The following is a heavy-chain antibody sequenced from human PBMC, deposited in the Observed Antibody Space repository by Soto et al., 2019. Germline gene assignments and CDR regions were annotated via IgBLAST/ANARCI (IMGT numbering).Heavy chain of an antibody. CDR2: IDPVGSNI. J-gene: IGHJ4*02. CDR3: ANARVGYCSGGSCYEFDY. D-gene: IGHD2-15*01. CDR1: GLTFSSSW. Sequence: PGGSLRLSCAASGLTFSSSWMSWVRQAPGKGLEWVADIDPVGSNIYYVASVKGRFTVSRDNAKNSLFLQMNSLRAEDTAVYYCANARVGYCSGGSCYEFDYWGQGTLVTVSS. V-gene: IGHV3-7*03.